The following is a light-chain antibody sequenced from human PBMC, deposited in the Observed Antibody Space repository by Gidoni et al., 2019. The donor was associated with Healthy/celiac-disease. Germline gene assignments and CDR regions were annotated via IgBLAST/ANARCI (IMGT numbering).Light chain of an antibody. Sequence: DIQMTQSPSSLSASVGDRVTITCKASQDISNYLNLYQQKPGKAPKLLIYDASNFETGVPSRFSGSGSGTDFTFTISSLQPEDIATYFCQQYDNLPTFGGGTKVEIK. CDR1: QDISNY. V-gene: IGKV1-33*01. CDR2: DAS. CDR3: QQYDNLPT. J-gene: IGKJ4*01.